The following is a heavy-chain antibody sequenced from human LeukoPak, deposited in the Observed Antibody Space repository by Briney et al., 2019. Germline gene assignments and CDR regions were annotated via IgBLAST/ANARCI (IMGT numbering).Heavy chain of an antibody. D-gene: IGHD1-26*01. V-gene: IGHV3-74*01. Sequence: PGGSLILSCAASGFTFSSYWMHWVRQGPGKGLVWVSRINSDGSYTNYVDSVKGRFTISRDNAKNTLYLQMNGLRAEDTAVYHCVRGGVGNTPDYWGQGTLVTVSS. CDR1: GFTFSSYW. CDR2: INSDGSYT. CDR3: VRGGVGNTPDY. J-gene: IGHJ4*02.